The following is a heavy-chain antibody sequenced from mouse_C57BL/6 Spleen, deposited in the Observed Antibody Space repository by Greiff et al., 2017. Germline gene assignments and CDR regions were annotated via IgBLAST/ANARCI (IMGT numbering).Heavy chain of an antibody. CDR2: ISYDGSN. D-gene: IGHD2-4*01. CDR3: ARDYDFLYYAMDY. J-gene: IGHJ4*01. Sequence: ESGPGLVKPSQSLSLTCSVTGYSITSGYYWNWIRQFPGNKLEWMGYISYDGSNNYNPSLKNRISITRDTSKNQFFLKLNSVTTEDTATYYCARDYDFLYYAMDYWGQGTSVTVSS. V-gene: IGHV3-6*01. CDR1: GYSITSGYY.